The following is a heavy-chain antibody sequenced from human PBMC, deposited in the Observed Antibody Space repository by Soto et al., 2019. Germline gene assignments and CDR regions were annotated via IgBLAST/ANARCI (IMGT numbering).Heavy chain of an antibody. CDR2: IQSDGSST. J-gene: IGHJ4*02. CDR1: GISFSEYW. D-gene: IGHD5-12*01. Sequence: EVHLVESGGGVVQPGGSLRLSCRASGISFSEYWVHWVRQAPGKGLEWVARIQSDGSSTSYAESVKGRFTISRDNAKNTLYLQLNGRRAEDTAVYFCEKFLHTGYDSEYWGQGTLVTVSS. V-gene: IGHV3-74*01. CDR3: EKFLHTGYDSEY.